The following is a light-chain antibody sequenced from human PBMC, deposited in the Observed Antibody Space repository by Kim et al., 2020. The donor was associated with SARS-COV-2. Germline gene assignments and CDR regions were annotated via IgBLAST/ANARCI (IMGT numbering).Light chain of an antibody. J-gene: IGLJ3*02. V-gene: IGLV2-18*02. CDR2: EVS. CDR3: SSQTGSSTWV. CDR1: NSDVGGYNR. Sequence: GQSVTISCHGSNSDVGGYNRVFGYQQPPATAPNLTLYEVSNRPSGVPDRFSGSKSGNTASLTLSGLQAEDEADYYCSSQTGSSTWVFGGGTKLTVL.